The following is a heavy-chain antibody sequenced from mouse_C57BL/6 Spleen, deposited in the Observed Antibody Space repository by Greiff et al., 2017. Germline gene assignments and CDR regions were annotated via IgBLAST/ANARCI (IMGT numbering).Heavy chain of an antibody. CDR3: ARWGDEGDY. V-gene: IGHV1-55*01. J-gene: IGHJ2*01. CDR2: IYPGSGST. CDR1: GYTFTSYW. Sequence: QVQLQQPGAELVKPGASVKMSCKASGYTFTSYWITWVKQCPGQGLEWIGEIYPGSGSTDYNEKIKSKGTLTVDTSSRTDYMQLSSLTSEDSAVYYCARWGDEGDYWGQGTTLTVSS.